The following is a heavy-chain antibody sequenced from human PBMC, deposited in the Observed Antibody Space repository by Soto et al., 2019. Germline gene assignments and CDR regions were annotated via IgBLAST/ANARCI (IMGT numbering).Heavy chain of an antibody. Sequence: PSQTLALTCAISGDSVSSNSAAWNWIRQSPSRGLDWLGRTYYRSKWYNDYAVSVKSRITINPDTSKNQFSLQRNSVTPEDTAVYYCARDWLAARWFDPWGQGTLVTVSS. J-gene: IGHJ5*02. CDR2: TYYRSKWYN. D-gene: IGHD6-6*01. CDR3: ARDWLAARWFDP. CDR1: GDSVSSNSAA. V-gene: IGHV6-1*01.